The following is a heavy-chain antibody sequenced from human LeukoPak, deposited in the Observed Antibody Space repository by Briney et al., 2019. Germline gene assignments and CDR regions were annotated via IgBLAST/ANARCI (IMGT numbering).Heavy chain of an antibody. CDR3: ARAGPYGSESRDC. CDR2: ISSSGSTI. Sequence: GGSLRLSCAASGFTFSSYEMNWVRQAPGKGLEWVSYISSSGSTIYYADSVKGRFTISRDNAKNSLYLQMNSLRAEDTAVYYCARAGPYGSESRDCWGQGTLVTVSS. J-gene: IGHJ4*02. D-gene: IGHD3-10*01. CDR1: GFTFSSYE. V-gene: IGHV3-48*03.